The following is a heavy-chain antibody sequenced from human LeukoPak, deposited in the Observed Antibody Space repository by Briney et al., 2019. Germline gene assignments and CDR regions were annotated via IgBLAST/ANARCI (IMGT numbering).Heavy chain of an antibody. CDR1: GYFISGGYY. V-gene: IGHV4-38-2*02. D-gene: IGHD3/OR15-3a*01. Sequence: PSETLSLTCNVSGYFISGGYYWGWIRQSPGKGLEWIGSIYHSGNTYYNPSLKSRLTISVDTSKNQFSLRLTSVTAADTAVYYCARQTGSGLFILPGGQGTLVTVSS. J-gene: IGHJ4*02. CDR3: ARQTGSGLFILP. CDR2: IYHSGNT.